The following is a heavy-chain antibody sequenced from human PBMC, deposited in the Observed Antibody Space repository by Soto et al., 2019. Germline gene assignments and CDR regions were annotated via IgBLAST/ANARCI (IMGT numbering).Heavy chain of an antibody. D-gene: IGHD6-13*01. CDR1: GGSVNNGNYY. J-gene: IGHJ3*02. CDR2: IYYSGST. CDR3: ARARSRGYAFDI. Sequence: SETLSLTCTVSGGSVNNGNYYWSWIRQPPGKGLEWIGYIYYSGSTNYNPSLKSRVTISVDTSKNQFSLKLSSVTAADTAVYYCARARSRGYAFDIWGQGTMVTVSS. V-gene: IGHV4-61*01.